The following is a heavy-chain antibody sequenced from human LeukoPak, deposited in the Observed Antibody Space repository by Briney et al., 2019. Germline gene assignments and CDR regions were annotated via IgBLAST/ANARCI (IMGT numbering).Heavy chain of an antibody. Sequence: PGGSLRRSCVASEFIFSRYWMSWVRQAPGKGLEWVANIKEDGSEENYVDSVRGRFTISRDNGKNSLYLQMNSLRAEDTAVYYCARDREDWNYVPHFYFYYMDVWGKGTTVTVSS. D-gene: IGHD1-7*01. CDR2: IKEDGSEE. CDR3: ARDREDWNYVPHFYFYYMDV. V-gene: IGHV3-7*01. CDR1: EFIFSRYW. J-gene: IGHJ6*03.